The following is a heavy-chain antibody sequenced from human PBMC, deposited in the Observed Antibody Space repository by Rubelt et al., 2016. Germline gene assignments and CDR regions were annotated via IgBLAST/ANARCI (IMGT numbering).Heavy chain of an antibody. J-gene: IGHJ4*02. V-gene: IGHV4-34*08. D-gene: IGHD2-2*01. Sequence: QVQLQQWGAGLLKPSETLSLTCAVYGGTFSGYLWSWIRQPPGKGLEWIGEINHGGSTNYNPSLKSRVTISLDTSRNPCALNLTSMTAADTAVYYGAGHEYGSETSCYDIWGQGSLVTVSS. CDR2: INHGGST. CDR1: GGTFSGYL. CDR3: AGHEYGSETSCYDI.